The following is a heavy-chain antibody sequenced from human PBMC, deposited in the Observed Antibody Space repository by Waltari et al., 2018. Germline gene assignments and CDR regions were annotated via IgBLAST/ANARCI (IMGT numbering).Heavy chain of an antibody. Sequence: EVQLVESGGGLVQPGGSLRLSCAASGFTFSSYWMHWVRQSPGKGLVYVSRINSDGTDTTYADSVKGRFTISRDNAMNTLYLQMNSLRVEDTAVYYCARGGFDHGFDIWAQGTMVTVSS. J-gene: IGHJ3*02. V-gene: IGHV3-74*01. D-gene: IGHD3-16*01. CDR2: INSDGTDT. CDR1: GFTFSSYW. CDR3: ARGGFDHGFDI.